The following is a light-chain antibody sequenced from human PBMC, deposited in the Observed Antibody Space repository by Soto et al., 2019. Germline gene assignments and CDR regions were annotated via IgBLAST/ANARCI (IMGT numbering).Light chain of an antibody. Sequence: ETFVTRSPCTLSVSPGERSTLCCRASQSIRSNLAWYQQKPGQAPRLLIYGASNRATGIPARFSGSGSGTELTLTIHSMPSPDSELSHRKPYHAWKLTFGGR. J-gene: IGKJ4*01. CDR3: KPYHAWKLT. V-gene: IGKV3-15*01. CDR1: QSIRSN. CDR2: GAS.